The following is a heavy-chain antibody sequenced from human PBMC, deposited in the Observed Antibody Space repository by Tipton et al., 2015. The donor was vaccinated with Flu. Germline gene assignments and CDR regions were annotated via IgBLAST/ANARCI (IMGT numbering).Heavy chain of an antibody. J-gene: IGHJ6*03. CDR3: ARQGRGGRQDYYYMDV. CDR2: IYYSGST. V-gene: IGHV4-59*01. Sequence: TLSLTCTVSGGSISSYYWSWIRQPPGKGLEWIGYIYYSGSTNYNPSLKSRVTISVDTSKNQFSLKLSSVTAADTAVYYCARQGRGGRQDYYYMDVWGKGTTVTVSS. D-gene: IGHD1-26*01. CDR1: GGSISSYY.